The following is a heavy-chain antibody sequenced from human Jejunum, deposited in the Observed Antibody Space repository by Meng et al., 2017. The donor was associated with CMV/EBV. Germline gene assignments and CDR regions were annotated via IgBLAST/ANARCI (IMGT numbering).Heavy chain of an antibody. J-gene: IGHJ4*02. CDR1: GYTFNSYG. D-gene: IGHD1-26*01. Sequence: QVQLVQTGAVVKQHGAPVKVYCKASGYTFNSYGLSGVRQAPGQALEWMGWISGYNGNTNYAKKLQGRVTMTTVTSTSTAYMELRSMSSEDTAVYYCEREADGASFDYWGQGTLVTVSS. CDR3: EREADGASFDY. CDR2: ISGYNGNT. V-gene: IGHV1-18*01.